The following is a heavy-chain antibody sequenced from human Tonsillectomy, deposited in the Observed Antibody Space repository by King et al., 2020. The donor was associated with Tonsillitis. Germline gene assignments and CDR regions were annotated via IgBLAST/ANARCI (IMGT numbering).Heavy chain of an antibody. D-gene: IGHD3-22*01. J-gene: IGHJ4*02. V-gene: IGHV3-30*18. CDR3: AKDGTYYDSSGYHY. CDR1: GFTISSYG. CDR2: ISYDGSNK. Sequence: VQLVESGGGVVQPGRSLRLSCAASGFTISSYGMHWVRQAPGKGLEWVAVISYDGSNKYYADSVKGRFTISRDNSKNTLYLQMNSLRAEDTAVYYCAKDGTYYDSSGYHYWGQGTLVTVSS.